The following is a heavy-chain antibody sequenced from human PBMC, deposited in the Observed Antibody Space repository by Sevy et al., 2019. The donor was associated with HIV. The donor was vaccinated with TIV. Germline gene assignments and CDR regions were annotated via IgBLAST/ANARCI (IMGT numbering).Heavy chain of an antibody. Sequence: GGCLRLSCAASGFTFSSYSMNWVRQAPGKGLEWVSSISSSSSYIYYADSVKGRFTISRVNAKDSLYLQMNSLRAEDTAVYYCTREGNDYIWGSYRIDYWVQGTLVTVSS. D-gene: IGHD3-16*02. CDR3: TREGNDYIWGSYRIDY. V-gene: IGHV3-21*01. CDR2: ISSSSSYI. CDR1: GFTFSSYS. J-gene: IGHJ4*02.